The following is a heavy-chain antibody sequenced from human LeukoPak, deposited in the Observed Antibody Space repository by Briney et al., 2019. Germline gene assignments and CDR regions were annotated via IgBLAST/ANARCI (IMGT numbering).Heavy chain of an antibody. CDR2: FDPEDGET. J-gene: IGHJ6*02. CDR3: ASPNYYDSSGYFRGMDV. D-gene: IGHD3-22*01. CDR1: GYTLTELS. Sequence: ASVKVSCKVSGYTLTELSMHWVRQAPGKGLEWMGGFDPEDGETIYAQKFQGRVTMTEDTSTDTAYVELSSLRSEDTAVYYCASPNYYDSSGYFRGMDVWGQGTTVAVSS. V-gene: IGHV1-24*01.